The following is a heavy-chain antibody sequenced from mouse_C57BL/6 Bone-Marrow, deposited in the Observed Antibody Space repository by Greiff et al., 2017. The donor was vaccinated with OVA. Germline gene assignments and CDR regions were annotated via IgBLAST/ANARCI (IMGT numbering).Heavy chain of an antibody. CDR3: ARLFYYYGSSYWYFDV. D-gene: IGHD1-1*01. Sequence: EVQLQESGGGLVQPGGSLKLSCAASGFTFSDYYMYWVRQTPEKRLEWVAYISNGGGSTYYPDTVKGRFTISRDNAKNTLYLQMSRLKSEDTAMYYCARLFYYYGSSYWYFDVWGTGTTVTVSS. CDR1: GFTFSDYY. CDR2: ISNGGGST. J-gene: IGHJ1*03. V-gene: IGHV5-12*01.